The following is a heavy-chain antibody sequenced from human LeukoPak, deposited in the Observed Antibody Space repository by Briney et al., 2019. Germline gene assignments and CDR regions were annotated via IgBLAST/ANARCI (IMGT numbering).Heavy chain of an antibody. CDR1: GFTFSSYA. D-gene: IGHD3-3*01. J-gene: IGHJ4*02. V-gene: IGHV3-23*01. CDR2: ISGSGGST. CDR3: AKHPNYDFWSGYYTDSDY. Sequence: GGSLRLSCAASGFTFSSYAMSWVRQAPGKGLEWVSAISGSGGSTYYADSVKGRFTISRDNSKNTLYLQMNSLRAEDTAVYYCAKHPNYDFWSGYYTDSDYWGQGTLVTVSS.